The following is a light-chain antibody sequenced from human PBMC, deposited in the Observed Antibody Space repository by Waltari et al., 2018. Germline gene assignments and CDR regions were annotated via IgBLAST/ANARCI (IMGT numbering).Light chain of an antibody. CDR2: WAS. CDR3: EQYFSTPYA. Sequence: DIVVTQSPDSLAVSLGERATINCKSSQFLLYRSNNKNYLAWYQQKAGQPHKLLIYWASTRQSGVHDRFSGGGSGTEFTLTISNLQAEDVAVYYCEQYFSTPYAFAQGTKLEIK. V-gene: IGKV4-1*01. J-gene: IGKJ2*01. CDR1: QFLLYRSNNKNY.